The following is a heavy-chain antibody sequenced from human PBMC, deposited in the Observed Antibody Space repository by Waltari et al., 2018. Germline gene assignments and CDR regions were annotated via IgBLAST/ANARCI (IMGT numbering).Heavy chain of an antibody. CDR2: INPNSGGT. CDR3: ARDYCSSISCVFDY. D-gene: IGHD2-2*01. V-gene: IGHV1-2*06. CDR1: GYTFTGYY. J-gene: IGHJ4*02. Sequence: QVQLVQSGAEVKKPGASVKVSCKASGYTFTGYYMHWVRQAPGQGLEWMGRINPNSGGTNYAQKFQGRVTMTRDTSISTVYMELSRLTSEDTAMYYCARDYCSSISCVFDYWGQGTLVTVSS.